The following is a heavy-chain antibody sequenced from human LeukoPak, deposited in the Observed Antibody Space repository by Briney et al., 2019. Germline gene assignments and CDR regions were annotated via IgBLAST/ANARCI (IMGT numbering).Heavy chain of an antibody. CDR1: GFSVSTNGLG. CDR2: IHWDDEK. V-gene: IGHV2-5*02. J-gene: IGHJ4*01. Sequence: SGLTLVKPTQTLTLTCTCSGFSVSTNGLGVGWIRQPPGKALEWLALIHWDDEKRYNSSLKNRLTIAKDDSKNEVVLTMTNMDTVDTATYFCAHSGMMVVAPFDHWGHGILVTVSS. D-gene: IGHD3-22*01. CDR3: AHSGMMVVAPFDH.